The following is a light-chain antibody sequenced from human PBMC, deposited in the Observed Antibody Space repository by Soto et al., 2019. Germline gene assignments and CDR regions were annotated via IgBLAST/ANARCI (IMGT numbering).Light chain of an antibody. CDR3: QRTYATPRT. CDR1: QNIRSY. V-gene: IGKV1-39*01. CDR2: ITS. J-gene: IGKJ1*01. Sequence: DNQMTQSPSALSSSIGDKFTISCRASQNIRSYLNWYQQKPGEAPKPLIYITSSLQSGVPSRFSGGGSETDFTLTISALQPEDFGTYFCQRTYATPRTFGQGTKVDIK.